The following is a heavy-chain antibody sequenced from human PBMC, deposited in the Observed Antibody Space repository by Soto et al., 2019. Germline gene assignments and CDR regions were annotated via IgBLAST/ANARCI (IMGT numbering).Heavy chain of an antibody. D-gene: IGHD5-18*01. CDR3: ARQPLGYAFDI. J-gene: IGHJ3*02. Sequence: PSXTLSLTYTVSGGTISSSSYYWSWIRQPPGKGLEWIGSIYYSGSTYYNPSLKSRVTISVDTSKNQFSLKLSSVTAADTAVYYCARQPLGYAFDIWGQGTMVTVSS. CDR1: GGTISSSSYY. CDR2: IYYSGST. V-gene: IGHV4-39*01.